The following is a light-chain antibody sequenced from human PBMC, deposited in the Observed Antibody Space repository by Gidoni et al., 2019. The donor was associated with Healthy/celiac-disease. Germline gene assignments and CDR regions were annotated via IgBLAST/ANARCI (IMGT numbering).Light chain of an antibody. CDR1: STDVGGDNY. V-gene: IGLV2-8*01. J-gene: IGLJ1*01. CDR3: RSYAGSNNGYV. Sequence: QSALTQPPPASGSPHPSVTISCTGTSTDVGGDNYVSCYQQHPGKAPKLVIYEVSKRPSGVPDRFSGSKSGNTASLTVSGLQAEDEADYYCRSYAGSNNGYVFGTGTKVTVL. CDR2: EVS.